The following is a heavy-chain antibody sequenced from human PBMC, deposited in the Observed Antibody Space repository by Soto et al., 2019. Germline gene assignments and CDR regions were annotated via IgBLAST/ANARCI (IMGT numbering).Heavy chain of an antibody. J-gene: IGHJ4*02. V-gene: IGHV1-18*01. CDR3: ARVSTYYYDSSGYPFDY. D-gene: IGHD3-22*01. CDR2: ISAYNGNT. Sequence: ASVKVSCKASGYTFTSYGISWVRQAPGQGLEWMGWISAYNGNTNYAQKLQGRVTMTTDTSTSTAYMELRSLRSDDTAVYYCARVSTYYYDSSGYPFDYWGQGTLVTVSS. CDR1: GYTFTSYG.